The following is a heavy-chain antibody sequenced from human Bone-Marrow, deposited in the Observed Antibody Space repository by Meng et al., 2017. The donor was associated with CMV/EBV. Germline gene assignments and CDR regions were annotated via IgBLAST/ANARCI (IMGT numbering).Heavy chain of an antibody. J-gene: IGHJ4*02. D-gene: IGHD6-13*01. CDR2: ISSSSSYI. V-gene: IGHV3-21*01. CDR3: ARGGVSSSSWYIY. Sequence: GGSLRLSCAASGFTFSSYSMSWVRQAPGKGLEWVSSISSSSSYIYYADSVKGRFTISRDNAKNSLYLQMNSLRAEDTAVYYCARGGVSSSSWYIYWGQGTLVTVSS. CDR1: GFTFSSYS.